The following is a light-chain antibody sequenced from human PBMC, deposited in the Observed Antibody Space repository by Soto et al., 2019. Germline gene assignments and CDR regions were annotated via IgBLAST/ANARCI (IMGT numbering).Light chain of an antibody. CDR2: EVS. CDR1: SSDIGGHNY. J-gene: IGLJ3*02. CDR3: SSYTDNNARV. Sequence: QSALTQPASVSGSPGQSITISCTGTSSDIGGHNYVSWYHQHPGKAPKLMIFEVSNRPSGVSDRFSGSKSGNTASLTISGLQAEDEADYYCSSYTDNNARVFGGGTKLTVL. V-gene: IGLV2-14*01.